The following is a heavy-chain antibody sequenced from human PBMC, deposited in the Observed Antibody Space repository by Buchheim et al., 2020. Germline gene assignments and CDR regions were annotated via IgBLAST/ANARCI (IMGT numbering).Heavy chain of an antibody. J-gene: IGHJ6*02. CDR3: ARAGYCSSTSCYIQGIFYYYYYGMDV. D-gene: IGHD2-2*02. CDR1: GFTFSSYE. V-gene: IGHV3-48*03. CDR2: ISSSGSTI. Sequence: EVQLVESGGGLVQPGGSLRLSCAASGFTFSSYEMNWVRQAPGKGLEWVSYISSSGSTIYYADSAKGRFTISRDNAKNSSYTQMNSLRAEDTAVYYCARAGYCSSTSCYIQGIFYYYYYGMDVWGQGTT.